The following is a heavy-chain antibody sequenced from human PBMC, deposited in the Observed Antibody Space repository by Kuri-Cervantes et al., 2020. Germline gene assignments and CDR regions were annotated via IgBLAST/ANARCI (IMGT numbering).Heavy chain of an antibody. V-gene: IGHV3-30-3*01. D-gene: IGHD6-19*01. J-gene: IGHJ4*02. CDR1: GFTFSSYA. CDR2: ISYDGSNK. CDR3: ARDQVAGYSSGWSLDY. Sequence: LSLTCAAPGFTFSSYAMHWVRQAPGKGLEWVAVISYDGSNKYYADSVKGRFTISRDNSKNTLYLQMNSLRAEDTAVYYCARDQVAGYSSGWSLDYWGQGTLVTVSS.